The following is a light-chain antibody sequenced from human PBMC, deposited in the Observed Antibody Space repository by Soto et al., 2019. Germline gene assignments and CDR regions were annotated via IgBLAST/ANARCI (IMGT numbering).Light chain of an antibody. J-gene: IGLJ2*01. CDR1: SSDVGSYNY. V-gene: IGLV2-8*01. CDR2: EVS. Sequence: QSALTQPPSASGSPGQSVTISCTGTSSDVGSYNYVSWYQQHPGKAPKLIIYEVSKRPSGVPDRFSGSKSGNTASLTVSWLQAEDEADYYCSSYAGSNNHVIFGGGTKVTVL. CDR3: SSYAGSNNHVI.